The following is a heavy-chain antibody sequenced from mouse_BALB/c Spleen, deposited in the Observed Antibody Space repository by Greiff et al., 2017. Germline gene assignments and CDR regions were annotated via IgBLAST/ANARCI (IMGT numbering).Heavy chain of an antibody. CDR2: IDPENGDT. Sequence: EVQLQQSGAELVRSGASVKLSCTASGFNIKDYYMHWVKQRPEQGLEWIGWIDPENGDTEYAPKFQGKATMTADTSSNTAYLQLSSLTSEDTAVYYCNAREYDEFAYWGQGTLVTVSA. J-gene: IGHJ3*01. V-gene: IGHV14-4*02. D-gene: IGHD2-14*01. CDR3: NAREYDEFAY. CDR1: GFNIKDYY.